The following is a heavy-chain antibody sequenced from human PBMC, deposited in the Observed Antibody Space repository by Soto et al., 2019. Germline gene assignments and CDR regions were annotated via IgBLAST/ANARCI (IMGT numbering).Heavy chain of an antibody. D-gene: IGHD4-17*01. J-gene: IGHJ6*02. CDR3: ARRRSTVTTPWFYHGMDV. Sequence: QVQLEESGGGVVQPGRSLRLSCTASGFAFSDYGMHWVRQAPGKGLEWVAIIFYDGSHKYYADSVKGRLTISRDNSRNTVELQMNSLRAEDTATYFCARRRSTVTTPWFYHGMDVWGRGTTVTVSS. V-gene: IGHV3-33*01. CDR1: GFAFSDYG. CDR2: IFYDGSHK.